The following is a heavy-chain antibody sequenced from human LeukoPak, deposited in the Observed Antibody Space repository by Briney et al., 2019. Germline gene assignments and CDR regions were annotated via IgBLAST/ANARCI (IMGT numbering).Heavy chain of an antibody. D-gene: IGHD2-15*01. CDR3: ARPRSGGTWFFDY. CDR2: ISSTSSTI. CDR1: GFNFFNYN. V-gene: IGHV3-48*04. Sequence: GGSLRLSCATSGFNFFNYNMNWVRQAPGKGLEWISHISSTSSTIKYADSVKGRFTISRDNAKNSLHLQMNSLRAEDTAVYYCARPRSGGTWFFDYWGQGTLVTVSS. J-gene: IGHJ4*02.